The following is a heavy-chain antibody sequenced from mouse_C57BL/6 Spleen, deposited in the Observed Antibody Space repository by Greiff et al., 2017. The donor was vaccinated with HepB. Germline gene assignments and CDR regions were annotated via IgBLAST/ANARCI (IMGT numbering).Heavy chain of an antibody. CDR3: ARYSATVVADY. J-gene: IGHJ2*01. CDR2: IYPGSGST. V-gene: IGHV1-55*01. CDR1: GYTFTSYW. Sequence: VQLQQPGAELVKPGASVKMSCKASGYTFTSYWITWVKQRPGQGLEWIGDIYPGSGSTNYNEKFKSKATLTVDTSSSTAYMPLSSLTSEDSAVYYCARYSATVVADYWGQGTTLTVSS. D-gene: IGHD1-1*01.